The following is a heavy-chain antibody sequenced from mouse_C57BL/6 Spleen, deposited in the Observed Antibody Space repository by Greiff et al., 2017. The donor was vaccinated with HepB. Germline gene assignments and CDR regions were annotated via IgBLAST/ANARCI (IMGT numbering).Heavy chain of an antibody. CDR1: GFTFSDYG. Sequence: EVKLVESGGGFVKPGGSLKLSCAASGFTFSDYGMHWVRQAPEKGLEWVAYISSGSSTIYYAATVKGRFTISRDNAKNTLFLQMTSLRSEDTAMYYWARRGYHPYYFDYWGQGTTLTVAS. J-gene: IGHJ2*01. CDR2: ISSGSSTI. V-gene: IGHV5-17*01. D-gene: IGHD2-2*01. CDR3: ARRGYHPYYFDY.